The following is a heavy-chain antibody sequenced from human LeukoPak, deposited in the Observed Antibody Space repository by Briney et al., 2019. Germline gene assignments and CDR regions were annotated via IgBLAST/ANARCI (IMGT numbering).Heavy chain of an antibody. D-gene: IGHD3-10*01. CDR3: ARLWYNWFDP. Sequence: SETLSLTCAVSGGSVSSGSYYWSWIRQPPGKGLEWIGYIYYSGSTNYNPSLKSRVTISVDTSQNQFSLKLSSVTAADTAVYYCARLWYNWFDPWGQGTLVTVSS. J-gene: IGHJ5*02. V-gene: IGHV4-61*01. CDR1: GGSVSSGSYY. CDR2: IYYSGST.